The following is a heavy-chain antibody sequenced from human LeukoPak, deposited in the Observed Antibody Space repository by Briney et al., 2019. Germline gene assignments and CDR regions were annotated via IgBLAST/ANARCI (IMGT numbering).Heavy chain of an antibody. CDR3: ARDLLGYDSSGYYPLGDI. V-gene: IGHV4-39*07. D-gene: IGHD3-22*01. J-gene: IGHJ3*02. Sequence: PSETLSLTCTVSGGSISSSSYYWGWIRQPPWKGLEWIGSIYYSGSTYYNPSLKSRVTISVDTSKNQFSLKLSSVTAADTAVYYCARDLLGYDSSGYYPLGDIWGQGTMVTVSS. CDR2: IYYSGST. CDR1: GGSISSSSYY.